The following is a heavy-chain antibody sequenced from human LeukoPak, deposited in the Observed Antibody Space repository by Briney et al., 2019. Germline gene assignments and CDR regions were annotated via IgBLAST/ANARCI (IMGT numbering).Heavy chain of an antibody. J-gene: IGHJ4*02. Sequence: GGSLRLSCAASGFTLSLYAMNWVRQAPGKGLEWVSYIDSGSDDIHYADSVRGRFTISRDNAKNTLYLQMESLRVEDTAVYYCASDTYRPSLIDYWGQGTLVTVSS. CDR1: GFTLSLYA. CDR3: ASDTYRPSLIDY. CDR2: IDSGSDDI. D-gene: IGHD1-14*01. V-gene: IGHV3-21*05.